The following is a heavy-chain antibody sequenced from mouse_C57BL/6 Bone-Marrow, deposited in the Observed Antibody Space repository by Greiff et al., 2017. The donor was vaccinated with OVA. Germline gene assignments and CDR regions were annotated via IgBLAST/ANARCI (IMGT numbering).Heavy chain of an antibody. V-gene: IGHV1-64*01. CDR2: IHPNSGST. J-gene: IGHJ1*03. CDR3: ARGRGYYGYWYFDV. Sequence: QVQLKQPGAELVKPGASVKLSCKASGYTFTSYWMHWVKQRPGQGLEWIGMIHPNSGSTNYNEKFKSKATLTVDKSSSTAYMQLSSLTSEDSAVYDCARGRGYYGYWYFDVWGTGTTVTVSS. CDR1: GYTFTSYW. D-gene: IGHD1-1*01.